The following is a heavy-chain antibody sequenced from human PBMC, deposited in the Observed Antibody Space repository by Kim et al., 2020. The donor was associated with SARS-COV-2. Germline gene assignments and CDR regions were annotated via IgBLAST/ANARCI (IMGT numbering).Heavy chain of an antibody. CDR1: GYSFTTYW. V-gene: IGHV5-51*01. D-gene: IGHD2-2*01. CDR3: ARIGPVVPAAISYYYGMDV. Sequence: GESLKISCKGSGYSFTTYWIGWVRQMPGKGLEWMGIIYPGDSDTRYSPSFQGQVTISADESISTAYLQWSSLKASDTAMYYCARIGPVVPAAISYYYGMDVWGQGTTVTVSS. J-gene: IGHJ6*02. CDR2: IYPGDSDT.